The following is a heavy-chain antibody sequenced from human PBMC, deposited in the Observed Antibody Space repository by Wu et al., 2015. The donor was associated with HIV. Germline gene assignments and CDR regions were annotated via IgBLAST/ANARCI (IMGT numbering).Heavy chain of an antibody. CDR2: MNPNSGET. D-gene: IGHD5-12*01. CDR3: ARGSEGYSGFSWDGDY. V-gene: IGHV1-8*01. J-gene: IGHJ4*02. CDR1: GYTFTSYD. Sequence: QVQLVQSGAEVKKPGASVKVSCQASGYTFTSYDIYWVRQATGQGLEWMGWMNPNSGETAYAQKFQGRVTMTRDTSISTAYMELSSLRSEDTAVYYCARGSEGYSGFSWDGDYWGQGTLVTVSS.